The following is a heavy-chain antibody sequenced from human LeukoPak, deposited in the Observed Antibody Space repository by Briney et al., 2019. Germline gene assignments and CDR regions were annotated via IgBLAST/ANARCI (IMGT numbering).Heavy chain of an antibody. D-gene: IGHD5-12*01. J-gene: IGHJ4*02. CDR1: GYSISSGYY. Sequence: SETLSLTCTVSGYSISSGYYWGWIRQPPGKGLEWIGSIYHSGSTYYNPSLKSRVTISVDTSKNQFSLKLSSVTAADTAVYYCARVESLSYRGYPYYFDYWGQGTLVTVSS. V-gene: IGHV4-38-2*02. CDR3: ARVESLSYRGYPYYFDY. CDR2: IYHSGST.